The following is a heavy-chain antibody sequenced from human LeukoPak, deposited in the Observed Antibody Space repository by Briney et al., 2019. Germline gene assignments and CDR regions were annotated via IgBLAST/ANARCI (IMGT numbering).Heavy chain of an antibody. D-gene: IGHD1-26*01. Sequence: SETLSLTCTVSGGSISSSSYYWGWIRQPPGKGLEWIGSIYYSGSTYYNPSLKSRVTISVDTSKNQFSLKLSSVTAADTAVYYCASTPHSRMVGAKYYFDYWGQGTLVTVSS. J-gene: IGHJ4*02. CDR2: IYYSGST. CDR1: GGSISSSSYY. CDR3: ASTPHSRMVGAKYYFDY. V-gene: IGHV4-39*01.